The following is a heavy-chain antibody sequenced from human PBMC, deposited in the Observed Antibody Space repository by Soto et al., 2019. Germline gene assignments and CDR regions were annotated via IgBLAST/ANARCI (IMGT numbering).Heavy chain of an antibody. J-gene: IGHJ6*02. CDR2: ISGSGGST. CDR1: GFTFSSYA. Sequence: LRLSCAASGFTFSSYAMSWVRQAPGKGLEWVSAISGSGGSTYYADSVKGRFTISRDNSKNTLYLQMNSLRAEDTAVYYCAKDGGYDFWSGSYYYYYGMDVWGQGTTVTVSS. V-gene: IGHV3-23*01. CDR3: AKDGGYDFWSGSYYYYYGMDV. D-gene: IGHD3-3*01.